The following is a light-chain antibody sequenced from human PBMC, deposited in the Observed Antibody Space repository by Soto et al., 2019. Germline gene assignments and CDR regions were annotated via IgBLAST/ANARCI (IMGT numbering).Light chain of an antibody. CDR2: GAS. CDR1: QSVNNN. CDR3: QQYNNLPPDT. V-gene: IGKV3-15*01. Sequence: EIILTQSPASLSVSPGERATLSSRASQSVNNNLVWYQQKPGQAPRLLIYGASTRATGIPGRFRGSGSGTEFTLTITSLQSEDFAVYFCQQYNNLPPDTFGQGTKLEIK. J-gene: IGKJ2*01.